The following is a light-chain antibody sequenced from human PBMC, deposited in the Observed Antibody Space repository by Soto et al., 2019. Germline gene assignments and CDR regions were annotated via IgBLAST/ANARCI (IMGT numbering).Light chain of an antibody. V-gene: IGKV3-11*01. Sequence: DIVLTQSPATLSLSPGERATLSCRASQSVSSALAWYQQKPGQTPMLLIYDASNRATGIPARFNGSGSGTDFTLTISSLEPEDFAVYYCQQRSNWPLTFGGGTKVEIK. CDR1: QSVSSA. CDR2: DAS. J-gene: IGKJ4*01. CDR3: QQRSNWPLT.